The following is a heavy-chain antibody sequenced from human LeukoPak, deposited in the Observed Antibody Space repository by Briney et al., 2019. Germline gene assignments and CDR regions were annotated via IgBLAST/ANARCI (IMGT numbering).Heavy chain of an antibody. Sequence: GGSLRLSCAASGFTFSSYSMNWVRQAPGKGREWVSSISSSSSYIYYADSVKGRFTISRDNSKNTLYLQMNSLRAGDTAVYYCAREWVDIVVVAPNWYYGMDVWGQGTTVTVSS. CDR1: GFTFSSYS. CDR2: ISSSSSYI. D-gene: IGHD2-15*01. CDR3: AREWVDIVVVAPNWYYGMDV. V-gene: IGHV3-21*01. J-gene: IGHJ6*02.